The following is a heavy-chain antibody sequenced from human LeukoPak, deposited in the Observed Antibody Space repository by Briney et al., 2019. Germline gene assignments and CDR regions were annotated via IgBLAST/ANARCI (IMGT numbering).Heavy chain of an antibody. Sequence: PGGSPRLSCAASGFTFSSYAMSWVRQAPGKGLEWVSAISGSGGSTYYADSVKGRFTISRDNSKNTLYLQMNSLRAEDTAVYYCAKQRLGGGGYYFDYWGQGTLVTVSS. CDR1: GFTFSSYA. J-gene: IGHJ4*02. CDR2: ISGSGGST. D-gene: IGHD3-16*01. V-gene: IGHV3-23*01. CDR3: AKQRLGGGGYYFDY.